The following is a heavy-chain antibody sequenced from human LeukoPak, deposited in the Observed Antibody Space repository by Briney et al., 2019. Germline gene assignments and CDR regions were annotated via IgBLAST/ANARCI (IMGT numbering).Heavy chain of an antibody. CDR2: IYWDDDK. V-gene: IGHV2-5*02. CDR1: GFSLSSSGVG. D-gene: IGHD3-16*02. J-gene: IGHJ5*02. Sequence: SGPTLVKPTQTLTLTCIFSGFSLSSSGVGVGWIRQPPGKALEWLALIYWDDDKRYSPSLKSRLTITKDTSKNQVVLSMTNMDPVDTATYYCAHNSDHDYVWGNYRRENNWFDPWGQGTLDTVSS. CDR3: AHNSDHDYVWGNYRRENNWFDP.